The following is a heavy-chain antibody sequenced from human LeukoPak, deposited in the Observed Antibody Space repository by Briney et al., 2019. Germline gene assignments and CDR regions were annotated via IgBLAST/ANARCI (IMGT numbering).Heavy chain of an antibody. J-gene: IGHJ4*02. V-gene: IGHV1-69*13. CDR2: IIPIFGTA. CDR1: GGTFSSYA. Sequence: ASVKVSCKASGGTFSSYAISWVRQAPGQGLEWMGRIIPIFGTANYAQKFQGRVTSIADESTSTAYMELSSRRSEETAVYYGARGVQGWNFDYWGQGTLVTVSS. CDR3: ARGVQGWNFDY. D-gene: IGHD6-19*01.